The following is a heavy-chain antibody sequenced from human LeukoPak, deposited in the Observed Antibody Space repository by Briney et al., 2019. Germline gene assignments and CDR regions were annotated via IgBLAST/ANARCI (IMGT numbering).Heavy chain of an antibody. D-gene: IGHD2-21*01. CDR1: GYTFTGYY. V-gene: IGHV1-2*02. Sequence: GGSVKVSCKASGYTFTGYYMHWVRPAPGQGLEWMGWINPNSGGTDYAQKFQGRVTITRDTSISSAYMELSRLRSDDTAVYYCARGDSSRGYYYMDVWGRGTTVTVSS. CDR2: INPNSGGT. J-gene: IGHJ6*03. CDR3: ARGDSSRGYYYMDV.